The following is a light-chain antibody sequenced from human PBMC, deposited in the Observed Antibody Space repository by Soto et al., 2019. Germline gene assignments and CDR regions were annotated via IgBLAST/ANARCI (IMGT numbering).Light chain of an antibody. CDR1: QNISNN. CDR2: GAS. CDR3: QQYNNWPLT. V-gene: IGKV3-15*01. J-gene: IGKJ4*01. Sequence: EIVMTQSPATLSVSPGERATLSCRASQNISNNLAWYQQKPGQAPRLLIFGASTRATGIPARFSGSGSGTGFTFTINSLQSEDFAVHYCQQYNNWPLTFGGGTKVEIK.